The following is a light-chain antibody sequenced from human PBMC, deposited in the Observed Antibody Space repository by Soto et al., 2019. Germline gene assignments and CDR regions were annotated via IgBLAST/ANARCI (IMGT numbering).Light chain of an antibody. CDR2: LDSDGSH. V-gene: IGLV4-69*01. J-gene: IGLJ3*02. CDR1: SGHSSYA. CDR3: QTWGTGFQV. Sequence: QPVLTQSPSASASLGASVKLTCTLSSGHSSYAIAWHQLQPEKGPRSLMKLDSDGSHTKGDGIPDRFSGSSSGAERYLTISSLQSEDVADYYCQTWGTGFQVFGGGTKLTVL.